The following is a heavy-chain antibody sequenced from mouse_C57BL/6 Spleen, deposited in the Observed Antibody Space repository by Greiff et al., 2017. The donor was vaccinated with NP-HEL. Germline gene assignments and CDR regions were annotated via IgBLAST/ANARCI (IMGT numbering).Heavy chain of an antibody. CDR3: AGITTVVVRDFDY. J-gene: IGHJ2*01. D-gene: IGHD1-1*01. CDR1: GFNIKNTY. Sequence: EVQLQQSVAELVRPGASVKLSCTASGFNIKNTYMHWVKQRPEQGLEWIGRIDPANGNTKYAPKFQGKATITADTSSNTAYLQLSSLTSEDTAIYYCAGITTVVVRDFDYWGQGTTLTVSS. V-gene: IGHV14-3*01. CDR2: IDPANGNT.